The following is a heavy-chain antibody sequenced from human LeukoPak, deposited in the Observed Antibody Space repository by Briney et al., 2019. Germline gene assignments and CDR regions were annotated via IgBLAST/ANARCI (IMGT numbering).Heavy chain of an antibody. CDR2: FYYSGTT. Sequence: PSETLSLTCTVSGDSISSSSYYWGWIRQPPGKGLEWIGSFYYSGTTYDNPSLKSRVTISVDTSKNQFSLKLRSLTAADTSVYYCARHGRGNVSPILYWGQGTLVTVSS. CDR1: GDSISSSSYY. D-gene: IGHD1-1*01. V-gene: IGHV4-39*01. J-gene: IGHJ4*02. CDR3: ARHGRGNVSPILY.